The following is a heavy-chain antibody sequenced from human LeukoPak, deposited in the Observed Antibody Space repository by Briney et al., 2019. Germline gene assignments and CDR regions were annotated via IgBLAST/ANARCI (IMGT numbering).Heavy chain of an antibody. CDR2: IYYSGST. V-gene: IGHV4-39*01. CDR3: APMYSSGWPRPNWFDP. J-gene: IGHJ5*02. D-gene: IGHD6-19*01. CDR1: GGSISRSSYY. Sequence: SETLSLTCTVSGGSISRSSYYWGWIRQPPRNVLEWIGSIYYSGSTYYNPSLKSRVTISVDTSKNQFSLKLSSVTAADTAVYYCAPMYSSGWPRPNWFDPWGQGTLVTVSS.